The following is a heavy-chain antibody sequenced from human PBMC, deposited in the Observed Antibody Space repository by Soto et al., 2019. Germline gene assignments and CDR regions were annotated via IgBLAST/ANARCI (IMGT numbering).Heavy chain of an antibody. D-gene: IGHD4-4*01. J-gene: IGHJ6*02. CDR1: GGTFSSYA. V-gene: IGHV1-69*01. CDR2: IIPIFGTA. Sequence: QVQLVQSGAEVKKPGSSVKVSCKASGGTFSSYAISWVRQAPGQGPEWMGGIIPIFGTANYAQKFQGRVTIPADESTSTACMELSSLRSEDTAVDYCARGNSNKVLLGYYYGMDVWGQGTTVTVSS. CDR3: ARGNSNKVLLGYYYGMDV.